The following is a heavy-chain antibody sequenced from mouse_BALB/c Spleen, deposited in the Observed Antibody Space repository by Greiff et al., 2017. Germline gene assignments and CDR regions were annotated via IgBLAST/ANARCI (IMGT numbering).Heavy chain of an antibody. D-gene: IGHD4-1*01. CDR2: IYPGDGDT. CDR1: GYTFTSYW. CDR3: ARSLLTGTWFAY. V-gene: IGHV1-87*01. Sequence: QVQLQQSGAELARPGASVKLSCKASGYTFTSYWMQWVKQRPGQGLEWIGAIYPGDGDTRYTQKFKGKATLTADKSSSTAYMQLSSLASEDSAVYYCARSLLTGTWFAYWGQGTLVTVSA. J-gene: IGHJ3*01.